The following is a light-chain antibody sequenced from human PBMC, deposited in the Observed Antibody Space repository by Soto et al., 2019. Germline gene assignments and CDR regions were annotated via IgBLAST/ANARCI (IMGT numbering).Light chain of an antibody. Sequence: EVVLTQSPGTLSLSPGERATLSCMASQSVSSSYLAWYQQNPGQAPRLLIYGESSRATGIQDRFSGSGSGTDFTLTISRLETEEFAVYYCQQYGSSPLTFGQGTKVDI. V-gene: IGKV3-20*01. CDR2: GES. CDR1: QSVSSSY. CDR3: QQYGSSPLT. J-gene: IGKJ1*01.